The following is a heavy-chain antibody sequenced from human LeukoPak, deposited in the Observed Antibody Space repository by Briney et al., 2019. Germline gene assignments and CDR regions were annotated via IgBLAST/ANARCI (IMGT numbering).Heavy chain of an antibody. CDR1: GFTFSSYW. J-gene: IGHJ3*02. CDR2: IKQDGSAK. CDR3: ARGDYYDSSDYYVHDFDI. V-gene: IGHV3-7*05. Sequence: GGSLRLSCAASGFTFSSYWMSWVRQAPGKGLEWVANIKQDGSAKYYVDSVKGRFTISRDNAKNSLYLQINSLRVEDTAVYYCARGDYYDSSDYYVHDFDIWGQGTMVTVSS. D-gene: IGHD3-22*01.